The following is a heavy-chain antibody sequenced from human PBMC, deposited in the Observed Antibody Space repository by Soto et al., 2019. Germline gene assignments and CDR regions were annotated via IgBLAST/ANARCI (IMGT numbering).Heavy chain of an antibody. Sequence: QLQLQESGPGLVKPSETLSLTCTVSGGSISSTRYYWGWIRQPPGKGLEWIGTTYYTGSTYYNPSLKSRVTISVDMFKNQFSLKVRSVTAADTAVYYCVSGPGTTADYWGQGTLVTVSS. CDR2: TYYTGST. J-gene: IGHJ4*02. V-gene: IGHV4-39*01. CDR3: VSGPGTTADY. D-gene: IGHD1-1*01. CDR1: GGSISSTRYY.